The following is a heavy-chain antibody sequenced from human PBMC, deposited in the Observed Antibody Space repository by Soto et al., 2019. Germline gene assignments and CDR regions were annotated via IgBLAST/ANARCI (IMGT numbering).Heavy chain of an antibody. CDR3: ANDNTAAGMFALHYYYYGLDV. D-gene: IGHD6-13*01. J-gene: IGHJ6*02. Sequence: EVQLLESGGGWVQHGGSLRLSCEASGFTFSSYAMSWVRQAPGKGLEWVSAISGSGGSTYYADSVKGRFTISRDNYKNTLYLQMNSMRAEYTAVYYCANDNTAAGMFALHYYYYGLDVWGRGTTVTASS. CDR2: ISGSGGST. V-gene: IGHV3-23*01. CDR1: GFTFSSYA.